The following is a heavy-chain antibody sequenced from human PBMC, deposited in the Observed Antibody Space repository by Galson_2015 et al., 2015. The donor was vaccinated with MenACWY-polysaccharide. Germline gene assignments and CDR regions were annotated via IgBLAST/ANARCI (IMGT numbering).Heavy chain of an antibody. CDR1: GFTFHSYT. J-gene: IGHJ4*02. V-gene: IGHV3-33*08. CDR2: IWSDGSNK. D-gene: IGHD2-15*01. CDR3: ARSSVVVVTDTQGFDS. Sequence: SLRLSCAASGFTFHSYTMSWVRQVPGKGLEWVAVIWSDGSNKNYADSVKGRFTISRDNSKNTLYLQMNSLRAEDTAVYYCARSSVVVVTDTQGFDSWGQGTLVTVSS.